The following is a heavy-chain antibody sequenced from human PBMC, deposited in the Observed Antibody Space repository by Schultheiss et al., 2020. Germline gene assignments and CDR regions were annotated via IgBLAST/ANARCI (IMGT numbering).Heavy chain of an antibody. CDR1: GFTFSSYG. CDR3: AREDTPEPFDY. Sequence: GESLKISCAASGFTFSSYGIHWVRQAPGKGLEWVAVIWYDGSNKYYADSVKGRFTISRDNSKNTLYLQMNSLRAEDTAVYYCAREDTPEPFDYWGQGTLVTVSS. D-gene: IGHD5-18*01. J-gene: IGHJ4*02. V-gene: IGHV3-33*01. CDR2: IWYDGSNK.